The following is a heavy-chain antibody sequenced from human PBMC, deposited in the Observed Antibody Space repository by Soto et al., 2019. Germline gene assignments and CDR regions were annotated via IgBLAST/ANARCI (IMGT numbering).Heavy chain of an antibody. D-gene: IGHD4-4*01. J-gene: IGHJ4*02. CDR3: AKGSYSNYWSGTVDRYYFDY. Sequence: GGSLRLSCAASGFTFSSYAMSWVRQAPGKGLEWVSAISGSGGSTYYADSVKGRFTISRDNSKNTLYLQMNSLRAEDTAVYYCAKGSYSNYWSGTVDRYYFDYWGQGTLVTVSS. V-gene: IGHV3-23*01. CDR2: ISGSGGST. CDR1: GFTFSSYA.